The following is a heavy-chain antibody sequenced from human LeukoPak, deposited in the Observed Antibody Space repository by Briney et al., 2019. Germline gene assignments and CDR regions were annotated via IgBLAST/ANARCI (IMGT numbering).Heavy chain of an antibody. D-gene: IGHD3-16*01. J-gene: IGHJ5*02. V-gene: IGHV1-8*02. CDR2: MNPNSGNT. CDR1: GYTFTSYG. CDR3: ARGGGAAYNWFDP. Sequence: ASVTVSCKASGYTFTSYGISWVRQAPGQGLEWMGWMNPNSGNTGYAQKFQGRVTMTRNTSISTAYMELSSLRSEDTAVYYCARGGGAAYNWFDPWGQGTLVTVSS.